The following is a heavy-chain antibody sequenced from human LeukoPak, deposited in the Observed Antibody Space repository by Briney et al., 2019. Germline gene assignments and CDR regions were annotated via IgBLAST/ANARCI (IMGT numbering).Heavy chain of an antibody. V-gene: IGHV3-7*03. CDR3: ARNNGMDV. Sequence: GGSLRLSCAASGFALSSHWMTWVRQVPGRGPEWVANVNRDGSETYYLDSVKGRFTISKDNAKNSLYLQMNSLRAEDTALYHCARNNGMDVWGQGPTVIVSS. CDR2: VNRDGSET. J-gene: IGHJ6*02. CDR1: GFALSSHW.